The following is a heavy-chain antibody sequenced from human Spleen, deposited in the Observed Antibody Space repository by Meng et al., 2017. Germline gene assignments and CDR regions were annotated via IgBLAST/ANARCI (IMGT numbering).Heavy chain of an antibody. D-gene: IGHD4-11*01. CDR3: ARGPTTMAHDFDY. CDR2: INHSGST. Sequence: QGRLQQWGAGLLKPSETLSLTCVVSGGSFSDYYWGWIRQPPGKGLEWIGEINHSGSTNYNPSLENRATISVDTSQNNLSLKLSSVTAADSAVYYCARGPTTMAHDFDYWGQGTLVTVSS. CDR1: GGSFSDYY. V-gene: IGHV4-34*01. J-gene: IGHJ4*02.